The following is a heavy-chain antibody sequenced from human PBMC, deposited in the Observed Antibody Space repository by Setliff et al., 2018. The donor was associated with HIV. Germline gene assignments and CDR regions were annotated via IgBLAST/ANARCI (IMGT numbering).Heavy chain of an antibody. D-gene: IGHD2-8*01. J-gene: IGHJ4*02. Sequence: PSETLSLTCTVSGGSISSSSYYWGWIRQPPGKGLEWIGSIYYSGSTYYNPSLKSRVTISVDTSKTQFPLKLSSVTAADTAVYYCARDLMAPDRYFDYWGQGTLVTVSS. CDR3: ARDLMAPDRYFDY. CDR2: IYYSGST. V-gene: IGHV4-39*06. CDR1: GGSISSSSYY.